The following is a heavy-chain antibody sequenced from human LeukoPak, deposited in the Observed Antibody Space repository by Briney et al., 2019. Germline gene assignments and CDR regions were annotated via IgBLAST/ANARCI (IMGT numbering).Heavy chain of an antibody. CDR1: GGSLCGYY. Sequence: SGAPSLTSADYGGSLCGYYWSWFRHPLRKRLEGRGEINHSGSTNYNPSPTSRVTISVAASKYKCTLKLNCRTAKATAAAYYARSGWGGVLAVFDYWGQGTLVTVSS. V-gene: IGHV4-34*01. J-gene: IGHJ4*02. D-gene: IGHD2-15*01. CDR3: ARSGWGGVLAVFDY. CDR2: INHSGST.